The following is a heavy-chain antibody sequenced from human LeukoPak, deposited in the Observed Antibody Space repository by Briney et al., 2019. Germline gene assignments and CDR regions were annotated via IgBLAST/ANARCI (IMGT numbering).Heavy chain of an antibody. V-gene: IGHV4-39*01. J-gene: IGHJ4*02. CDR3: ARGWLHFDY. CDR2: FYYSGST. Sequence: SETLSLTCTVSGGSISSSSYYWGWIRQPPGKGLEWIGSFYYSGSTYYNPSLKSRVTISVDTSKNQFSLKLSSVTAADTAVYYCARGWLHFDYWGQGTLVTVSS. CDR1: GGSISSSSYY. D-gene: IGHD3-22*01.